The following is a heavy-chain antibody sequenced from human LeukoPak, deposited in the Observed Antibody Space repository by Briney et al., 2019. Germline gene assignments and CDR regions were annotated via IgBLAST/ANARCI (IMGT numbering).Heavy chain of an antibody. Sequence: GGSLRLSCAASGFMFSGYAMTWVRQAPGKGLEWVSGISAGGGSTYYADSVKGRFTISRDNSKNTLYLQVNSLRAEDTAVYYCAKGGKWDVTPFDYWGQGTLVTVSS. D-gene: IGHD1-26*01. CDR2: ISAGGGST. CDR3: AKGGKWDVTPFDY. V-gene: IGHV3-23*01. J-gene: IGHJ4*02. CDR1: GFMFSGYA.